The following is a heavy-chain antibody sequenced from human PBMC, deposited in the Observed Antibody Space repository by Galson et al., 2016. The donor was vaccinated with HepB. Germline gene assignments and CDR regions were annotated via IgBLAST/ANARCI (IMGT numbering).Heavy chain of an antibody. Sequence: SLRLSCAASGFTFTDYHMSWIRQAPGKGLEWISSITSSGTIQYADAVKGRFTISRDNAQNSLYLQMNSLRTEDTAVFYCARLFKHTFIQGIAIVSTGWFGPWGQGALVTVSS. J-gene: IGHJ5*02. D-gene: IGHD5/OR15-5a*01. CDR3: ARLFKHTFIQGIAIVSTGWFGP. V-gene: IGHV3-11*01. CDR2: ITSSGTI. CDR1: GFTFTDYH.